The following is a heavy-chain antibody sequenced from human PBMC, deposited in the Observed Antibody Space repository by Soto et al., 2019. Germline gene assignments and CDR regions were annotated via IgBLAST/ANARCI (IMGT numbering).Heavy chain of an antibody. CDR3: AREVVYYDSSGPGWFDP. CDR1: GYTFTSYG. J-gene: IGHJ5*02. D-gene: IGHD3-22*01. Sequence: DSFKVSCNASGYTFTSYGICWVRHAPGQGLEWMGRISSYNGNTNYAQKLQGRVTMTTDTSTSKAYMELRSLRSDDTAVYYCAREVVYYDSSGPGWFDPWGQGNLVTVSS. CDR2: ISSYNGNT. V-gene: IGHV1-18*01.